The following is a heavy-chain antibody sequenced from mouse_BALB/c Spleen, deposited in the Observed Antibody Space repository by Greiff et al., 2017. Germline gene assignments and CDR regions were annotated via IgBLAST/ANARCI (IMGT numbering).Heavy chain of an antibody. CDR1: GFTFSSFG. D-gene: IGHD2-1*01. Sequence: EVKLMESGGGLVQPGGSRKLSCAASGFTFSSFGMHWVRQAPEKGLEWVAYISSGSSTIYYADTVKGRFTISRDNPKNTLFLPMTSLRSEDTALYYCARPHYGNYVFWFAYWGQGTLVTVSA. V-gene: IGHV5-17*02. J-gene: IGHJ3*01. CDR2: ISSGSSTI. CDR3: ARPHYGNYVFWFAY.